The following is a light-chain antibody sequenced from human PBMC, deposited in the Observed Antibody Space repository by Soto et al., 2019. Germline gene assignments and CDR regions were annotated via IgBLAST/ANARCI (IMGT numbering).Light chain of an antibody. CDR2: DAS. J-gene: IGKJ5*01. CDR1: QSVSNS. Sequence: EIVMTQSPATLSVSPGEGATLSCMASQSVSNSLAWYQQKPGQAPRLLIYDASNRATGIPARFSGGGSGTDFTLTIDNLEPEDFAIYYCQQRSSWPPITFGQGTRLEI. CDR3: QQRSSWPPIT. V-gene: IGKV3-11*01.